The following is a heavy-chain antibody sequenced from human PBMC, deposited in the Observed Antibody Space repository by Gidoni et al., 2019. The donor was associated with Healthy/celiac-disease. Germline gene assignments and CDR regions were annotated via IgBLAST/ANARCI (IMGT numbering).Heavy chain of an antibody. J-gene: IGHJ4*02. Sequence: QVQLQQSGPGLVKPSQTLSLTCAISGASVSRNSAAWNWIRQPPSRGLKWLGRTYYRSKWYNDYAVSVKSRITINPDTSKNQFSLQLNSVTPEDTAVYYCARDRGEDCGGDCYLAYWGQGTLVTVSS. D-gene: IGHD2-21*02. CDR3: ARDRGEDCGGDCYLAY. V-gene: IGHV6-1*01. CDR2: TYYRSKWYN. CDR1: GASVSRNSAA.